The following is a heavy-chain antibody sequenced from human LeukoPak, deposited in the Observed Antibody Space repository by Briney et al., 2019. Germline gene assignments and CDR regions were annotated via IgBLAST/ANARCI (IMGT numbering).Heavy chain of an antibody. V-gene: IGHV3-53*01. J-gene: IGHJ4*02. CDR1: GFTFSDYY. Sequence: GGSLRLSCAASGFTFSDYYMSWVRQAPGKGLEWVSVIYSGGSTYYADSVKGRFTISRDNSKNTLYLQMNSLRAEDTAVYYCARDGAARKYFDYWGQGTLVTVSS. CDR2: IYSGGST. CDR3: ARDGAARKYFDY. D-gene: IGHD5-18*01.